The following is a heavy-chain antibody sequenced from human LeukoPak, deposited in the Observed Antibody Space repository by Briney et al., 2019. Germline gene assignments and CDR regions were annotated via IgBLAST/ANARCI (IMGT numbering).Heavy chain of an antibody. CDR1: GFTFCNYA. Sequence: PGGSLRLSCAASGFTFCNYAMNWVRQASGKGLEWVSAISAGGGSTYYADSVKGRFTISRDNSKNTLYLQMNSLRAEDTAVYYCAKDEQWELLGAAFDIWGQGTMVTVSS. CDR3: AKDEQWELLGAAFDI. V-gene: IGHV3-23*01. J-gene: IGHJ3*02. D-gene: IGHD1-26*01. CDR2: ISAGGGST.